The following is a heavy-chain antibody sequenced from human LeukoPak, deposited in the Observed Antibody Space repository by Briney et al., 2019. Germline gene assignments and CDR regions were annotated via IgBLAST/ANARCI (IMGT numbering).Heavy chain of an antibody. V-gene: IGHV3-7*01. CDR2: IKQDGSEK. CDR3: ARVHLEWLLSLDY. J-gene: IGHJ4*02. Sequence: GGSLRLSCAASGFTFSSYWMSWVRQAPGKGLEWVANIKQDGSEKYYVDSVKGRFTISRDNSKNSLYLQMNSLRAEDTAVYYCARVHLEWLLSLDYWGQGTLVTVSS. CDR1: GFTFSSYW. D-gene: IGHD3-3*01.